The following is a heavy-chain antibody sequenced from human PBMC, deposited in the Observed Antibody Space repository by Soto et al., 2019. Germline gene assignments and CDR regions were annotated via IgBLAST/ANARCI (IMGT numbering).Heavy chain of an antibody. J-gene: IGHJ4*02. Sequence: ASVKVSCKASGYTFTSYGISWVRQAPGQGLEWMGWISAYNGNTNYAQKLQGRVTMTTDTSTSTAYMELRSLRSDDTAVYYCARLWFGELLFWAAYHYYFDYWGQGTLVTVSS. CDR2: ISAYNGNT. CDR3: ARLWFGELLFWAAYHYYFDY. D-gene: IGHD3-10*01. V-gene: IGHV1-18*04. CDR1: GYTFTSYG.